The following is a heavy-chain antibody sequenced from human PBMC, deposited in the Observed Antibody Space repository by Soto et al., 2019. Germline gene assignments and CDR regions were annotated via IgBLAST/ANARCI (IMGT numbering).Heavy chain of an antibody. CDR2: IYHSGTT. J-gene: IGHJ5*02. Sequence: SETLSLTCAVSGASVSSRNWWTWVRQPPGKGLEWIGEIYHSGTTNYNPSLKSRVTISVDKSKNQFSLELSSVTAADTAVYYCVRDIASAGTGPDPWGQGILVTVSS. D-gene: IGHD6-13*01. CDR1: GASVSSRNW. V-gene: IGHV4-4*02. CDR3: VRDIASAGTGPDP.